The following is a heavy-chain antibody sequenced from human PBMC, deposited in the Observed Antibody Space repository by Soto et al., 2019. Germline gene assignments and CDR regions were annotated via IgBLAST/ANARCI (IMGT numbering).Heavy chain of an antibody. J-gene: IGHJ6*01. CDR1: GFTFGDYT. V-gene: IGHV3-49*03. D-gene: IGHD5-18*01. CDR3: ARDLASSDSDDFYRMEG. Sequence: GGPLRLSCVASGFTFGDYTMSGFRQAPGGGLEWVSFIRSKAYGATKEYAASVKGRFTISRDDSKIIAYLQMNSLKSEDTAVYYCARDLASSDSDDFYRMEGWRQGTPLTVSS. CDR2: IRSKAYGATK.